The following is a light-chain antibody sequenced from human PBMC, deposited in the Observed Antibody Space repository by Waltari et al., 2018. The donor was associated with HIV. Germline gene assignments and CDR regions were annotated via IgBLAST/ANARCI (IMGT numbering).Light chain of an antibody. Sequence: DIVLTQSPATLSLSPGERATLSCGASQGVSSRYLAWYQQKPGLAPRLLIYDASIRATGIPYRFSGSGSGTDFTLTISRLEPEDCAVYYCQQYGSSPWTFGQGTKVEIK. CDR2: DAS. CDR1: QGVSSRY. J-gene: IGKJ1*01. V-gene: IGKV3D-20*01. CDR3: QQYGSSPWT.